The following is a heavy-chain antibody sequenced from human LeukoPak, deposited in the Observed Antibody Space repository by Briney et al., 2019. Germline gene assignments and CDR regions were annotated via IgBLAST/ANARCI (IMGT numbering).Heavy chain of an antibody. Sequence: GALRLSCAASGFTFSSYGMHWVRQAPGKGLEWVAFIRSDGSIIYYADSVKGRFTISRDNSKNTLYLQVNSLRTEDTAVYYCAKGVVPAAMTWYFDLWGRGTLVTVSS. D-gene: IGHD2-2*01. CDR1: GFTFSSYG. CDR2: IRSDGSII. CDR3: AKGVVPAAMTWYFDL. J-gene: IGHJ2*01. V-gene: IGHV3-30*02.